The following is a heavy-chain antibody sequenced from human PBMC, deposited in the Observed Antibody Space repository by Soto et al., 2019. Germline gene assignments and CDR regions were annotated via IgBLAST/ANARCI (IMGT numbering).Heavy chain of an antibody. CDR2: ISSSSSYI. J-gene: IGHJ6*02. V-gene: IGHV3-21*01. CDR3: ARGQYVTGYHYYYYYGMDV. Sequence: GGSLRLSCAASGFTFSSYSMNWVRQAPGKGLEWVSSISSSSSYIYYADSVKGRFTISRDNAKNSLYLQMNSLRAEDTAVYYCARGQYVTGYHYYYYYGMDVWGQGTTVTVSS. D-gene: IGHD3-9*01. CDR1: GFTFSSYS.